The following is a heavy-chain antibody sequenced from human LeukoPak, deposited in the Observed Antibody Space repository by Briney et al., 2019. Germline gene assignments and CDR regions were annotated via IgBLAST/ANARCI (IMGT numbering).Heavy chain of an antibody. J-gene: IGHJ4*02. CDR3: AREGPRGNSQFDY. D-gene: IGHD2/OR15-2a*01. V-gene: IGHV3-33*01. CDR1: GFTFSSYG. Sequence: GGSLRLSCAASGFTFSSYGMHWVRQAPGKGLEWVALIWYDGSNKYYADSVKGRLTISRDNSKNTLYLQMNSLRAEDTAEYYCAREGPRGNSQFDYWGQGTLVTVSS. CDR2: IWYDGSNK.